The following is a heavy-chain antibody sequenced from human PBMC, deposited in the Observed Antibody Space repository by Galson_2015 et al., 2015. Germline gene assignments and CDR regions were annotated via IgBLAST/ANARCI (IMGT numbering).Heavy chain of an antibody. V-gene: IGHV4-34*01. CDR3: AKGITGRDFDY. D-gene: IGHD1-20*01. J-gene: IGHJ4*02. CDR1: GGSFSGHY. Sequence: SETLSLTCAVYGGSFSGHYWNWIRQPPGKGLEWIGEINHSGSTNYNPSLKSRVTISVDTSKSQFSLKLSSVTAADTAVYYCAKGITGRDFDYWGQGTLVTVSS. CDR2: INHSGST.